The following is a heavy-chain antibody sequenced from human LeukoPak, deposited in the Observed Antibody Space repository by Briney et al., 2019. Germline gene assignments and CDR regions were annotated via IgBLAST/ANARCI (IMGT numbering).Heavy chain of an antibody. V-gene: IGHV4-59*01. J-gene: IGHJ4*02. CDR3: ARDPTPRYFDY. CDR2: IYYSGST. CDR1: GGSISSYY. Sequence: PSETLSLTCTVSGGSISSYYWSWIRQPPGKGLEWIGYIYYSGSTNYNPSLKSRVTISVDTSKNQFSLKLSSVTAADTAVYYCARDPTPRYFDYWGQGTLVTVSS.